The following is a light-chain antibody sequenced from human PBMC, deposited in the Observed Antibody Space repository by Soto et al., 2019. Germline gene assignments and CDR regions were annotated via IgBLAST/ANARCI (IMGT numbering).Light chain of an antibody. CDR2: EVS. V-gene: IGLV2-8*01. J-gene: IGLJ1*01. Sequence: QSVLTQPPSASGSPGQSVTISCTGTSSDVGGYKYVSWFQQHPGKAPKLMICEVSKRPSGVPDRFSGSRSGNTASLTVSGLQAEDEADYYCSSYAGSNNYVFGTGTKVTVL. CDR1: SSDVGGYKY. CDR3: SSYAGSNNYV.